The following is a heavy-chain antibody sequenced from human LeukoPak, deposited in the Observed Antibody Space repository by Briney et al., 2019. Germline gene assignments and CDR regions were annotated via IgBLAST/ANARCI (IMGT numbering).Heavy chain of an antibody. V-gene: IGHV4-4*07. CDR3: ARGTPTPYDFWSGYYPYYFDY. Sequence: KPSETLSLTCTVSGGSISSHYWSWIRQPAGKGLEWIGRIYTSGSTNYNPSLKSRVTMSVDTSKNQFSLKLSSVTAADTAVYYCARGTPTPYDFWSGYYPYYFDYWGQGTLVTVSS. D-gene: IGHD3-3*01. J-gene: IGHJ4*02. CDR1: GGSISSHY. CDR2: IYTSGST.